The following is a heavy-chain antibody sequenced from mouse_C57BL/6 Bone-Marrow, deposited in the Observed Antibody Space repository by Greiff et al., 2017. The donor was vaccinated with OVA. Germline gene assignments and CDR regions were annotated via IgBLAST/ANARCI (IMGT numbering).Heavy chain of an antibody. J-gene: IGHJ1*03. CDR1: GYTFTSYG. CDR2: IYPRSGNT. Sequence: VQLQQSGAELARPGASVKLSCKASGYTFTSYGISWVKQRTGQGLEWIGEIYPRSGNTYYNEKFKGKATLTADKSSSTAYMELRSLTSEDSAVYFCARRRYYGSSNWYFDVWGTGTTVTVSS. V-gene: IGHV1-81*01. D-gene: IGHD1-1*01. CDR3: ARRRYYGSSNWYFDV.